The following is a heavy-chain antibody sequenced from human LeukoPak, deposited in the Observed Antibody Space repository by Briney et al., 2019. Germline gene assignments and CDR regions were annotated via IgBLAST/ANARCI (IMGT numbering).Heavy chain of an antibody. CDR2: IYTSGST. D-gene: IGHD6-19*01. CDR3: ARDLRSSGWYSPFDP. CDR1: GGSISSYY. J-gene: IGHJ5*02. V-gene: IGHV4-4*07. Sequence: PSETLSLTCTVSGGSISSYYWSWIRQPAGKGLEWIGRIYTSGSTNYNPSLKSRVTMSVDTSKNQFSLKLSSVTAADTAVYYCARDLRSSGWYSPFDPWGQGTLVTVSS.